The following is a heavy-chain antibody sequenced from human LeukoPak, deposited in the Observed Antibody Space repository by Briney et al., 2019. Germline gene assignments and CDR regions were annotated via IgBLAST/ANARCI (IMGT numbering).Heavy chain of an antibody. CDR2: ITSSGSII. V-gene: IGHV3-48*03. J-gene: IGHJ4*02. CDR1: GFTFSNYE. CDR3: ARNHLSGYDRGGDC. Sequence: GGSLRLSCAASGFTFSNYEMNWVRQAPGKGLEWVAYITSSGSIIYYADSVRGRLTISRDNAKNSLFLQMNSLRAEDTAFYYCARNHLSGYDRGGDCWGQGTLVTVSS. D-gene: IGHD5-12*01.